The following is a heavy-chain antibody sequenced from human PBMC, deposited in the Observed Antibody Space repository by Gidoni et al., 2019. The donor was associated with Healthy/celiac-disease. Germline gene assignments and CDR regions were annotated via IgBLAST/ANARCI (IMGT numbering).Heavy chain of an antibody. CDR1: GGTFRSYA. Sequence: QVQLVQSGAEVKKPGSSVKVSCKASGGTFRSYAISWVRQAPGQGLEWMGVIIPIFGTANYSQKFQGRVTITADESTSTAYMELSSLRSEDTAVYYCARGDYDYVWGSYRFYYFDYWGQGTLVTVSS. J-gene: IGHJ4*02. CDR2: IIPIFGTA. D-gene: IGHD3-16*02. CDR3: ARGDYDYVWGSYRFYYFDY. V-gene: IGHV1-69*01.